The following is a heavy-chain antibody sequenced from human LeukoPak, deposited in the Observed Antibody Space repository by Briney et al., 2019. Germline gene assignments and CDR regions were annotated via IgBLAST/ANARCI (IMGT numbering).Heavy chain of an antibody. D-gene: IGHD1-1*01. J-gene: IGHJ4*02. V-gene: IGHV1-18*01. CDR3: ARGLERGWKLSQPFDY. Sequence: GASVKVSCKASGYTFTSYGISWVRQAPGQGLEWMGWISAYNGNTNYAQKLQGRVTMTTDTSTSTAYMELRSLKSDDTAVYYCARGLERGWKLSQPFDYWGQGTLVTVSS. CDR2: ISAYNGNT. CDR1: GYTFTSYG.